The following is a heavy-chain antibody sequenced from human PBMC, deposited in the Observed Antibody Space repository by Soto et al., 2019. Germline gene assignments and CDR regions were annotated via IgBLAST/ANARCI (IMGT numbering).Heavy chain of an antibody. V-gene: IGHV3-15*01. D-gene: IGHD3-10*01. CDR1: GFTFSNAW. J-gene: IGHJ4*02. CDR2: IKSKTDGGTT. CDR3: TTPLWFGESFLFDY. Sequence: EVQLVESGGGLVKPGGSLRLSCAASGFTFSNAWMSWVRQAPGKGLEWVGRIKSKTDGGTTDYAAPVKGRFTISRDASKNTLYLQMNSLKTEDPAVYYCTTPLWFGESFLFDYWGQGTLVTVSS.